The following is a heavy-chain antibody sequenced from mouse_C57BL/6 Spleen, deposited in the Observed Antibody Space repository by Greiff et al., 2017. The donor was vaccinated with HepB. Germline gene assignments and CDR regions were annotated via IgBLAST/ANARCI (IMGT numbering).Heavy chain of an antibody. CDR1: GFTFSSYG. CDR3: ARHALYSNYLRYFDV. Sequence: EVMLVESGGDLVKPGGSLKLSCAASGFTFSSYGMSWVRQTPDKRLEWVATISSGGSYTYYPDSVKGRLTISRDNAKNTLYLQMSSLKSEDTAMYYCARHALYSNYLRYFDVWGTGTTVTVSS. CDR2: ISSGGSYT. D-gene: IGHD2-5*01. V-gene: IGHV5-6*02. J-gene: IGHJ1*03.